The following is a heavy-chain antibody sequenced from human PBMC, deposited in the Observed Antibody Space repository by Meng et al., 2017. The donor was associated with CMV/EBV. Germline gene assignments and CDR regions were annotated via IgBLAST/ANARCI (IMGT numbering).Heavy chain of an antibody. V-gene: IGHV1-8*03. CDR3: ARAATSIYYDFWSGYYISPFLSHYYYYGMDV. J-gene: IGHJ6*02. CDR2: MNPNSGNT. D-gene: IGHD3-3*01. Sequence: ASVKVSCKTSGYSFSDYFMHWVRLAPGQGFEWMGWMNPNSGNTGYAQKFQGRVTITRNTSISTAYMELSSLRSEDTAVYYCARAATSIYYDFWSGYYISPFLSHYYYYGMDVWGQGTTVTVLL. CDR1: GYSFSDYF.